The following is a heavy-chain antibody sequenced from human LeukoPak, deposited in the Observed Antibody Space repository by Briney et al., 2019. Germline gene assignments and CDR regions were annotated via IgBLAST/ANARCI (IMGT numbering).Heavy chain of an antibody. J-gene: IGHJ4*02. CDR1: GYTFTSYD. Sequence: ASVKVSCKASGYTFTSYDISWVRQAPGQGLEWMGWISAYNGNTNYAQKLQGRVTMTTDTSTSTAYMGLRSLRSDDTAVYYCARALWFGESYYFDYWGQGTLVTVSS. CDR3: ARALWFGESYYFDY. CDR2: ISAYNGNT. V-gene: IGHV1-18*01. D-gene: IGHD3-10*01.